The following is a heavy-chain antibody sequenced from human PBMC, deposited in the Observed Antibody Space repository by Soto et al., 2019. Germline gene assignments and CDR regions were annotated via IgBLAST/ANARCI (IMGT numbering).Heavy chain of an antibody. V-gene: IGHV1-24*01. CDR2: FDPEDGET. CDR1: GYTLTELS. Sequence: SAQVSFKVSGYTLTELSMHWLRQAPGKGLEWMGGFDPEDGETIYAQKFQGRVTMTEDTSTDTAYMELSSLRSEDTDVYYCATAPKKSIAVALDYWGQGTLVTVYS. CDR3: ATAPKKSIAVALDY. J-gene: IGHJ4*02. D-gene: IGHD6-19*01.